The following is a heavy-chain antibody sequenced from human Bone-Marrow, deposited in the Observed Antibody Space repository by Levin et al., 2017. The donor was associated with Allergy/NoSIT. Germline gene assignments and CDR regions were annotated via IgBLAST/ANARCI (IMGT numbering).Heavy chain of an antibody. D-gene: IGHD3/OR15-3a*01. CDR2: INPIFGSA. J-gene: IGHJ4*02. V-gene: IGHV1-69*13. CDR1: GDTFTNHG. CDR3: ATYPRGTQLWTHFDF. Sequence: AASVKVSCKASGDTFTNHGVSWVRQAPGQGLEWMGGINPIFGSAYHAQKFQGRLTITADASLNTAYMELTTLTSDDTAVYFCATYPRGTQLWTHFDFWGQGTLVTVSS.